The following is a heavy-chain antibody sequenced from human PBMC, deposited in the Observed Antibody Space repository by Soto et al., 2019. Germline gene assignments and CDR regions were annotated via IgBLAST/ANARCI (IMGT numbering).Heavy chain of an antibody. CDR3: ARDINGSGSYYSYYYYGMDV. Sequence: QVQLVESGGGVVQPGRSLRLSCAASGFTFSSYAMHWVRQAPGKGLEWVAVISYDGSNKYYADSVKGRFTISRDNSKNTLYLQMNSLRAEDTAVYYCARDINGSGSYYSYYYYGMDVWGQGTTVTVSS. D-gene: IGHD3-10*01. CDR2: ISYDGSNK. V-gene: IGHV3-30-3*01. CDR1: GFTFSSYA. J-gene: IGHJ6*02.